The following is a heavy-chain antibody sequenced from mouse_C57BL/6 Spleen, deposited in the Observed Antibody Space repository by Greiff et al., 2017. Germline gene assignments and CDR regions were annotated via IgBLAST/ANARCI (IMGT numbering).Heavy chain of an antibody. CDR2: IYPGDGDT. Sequence: QVQLQQSGAELVKPGASVKISCKASGYAFSSYWMNWVKQRPGTGLEWIGQIYPGDGDTNYNGKFKGKATLTADKSSSTAYMQLSSLTSEDSAVYFCARAGAYGNYCDDWGQGTTLTVSS. J-gene: IGHJ2*01. V-gene: IGHV1-80*01. D-gene: IGHD2-1*01. CDR1: GYAFSSYW. CDR3: ARAGAYGNYCDD.